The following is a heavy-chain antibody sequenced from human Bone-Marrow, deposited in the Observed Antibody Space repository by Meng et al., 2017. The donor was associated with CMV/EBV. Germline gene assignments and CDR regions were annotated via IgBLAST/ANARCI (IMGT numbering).Heavy chain of an antibody. CDR2: IRYDGSNK. CDR3: AKAGGLY. D-gene: IGHD3-16*01. CDR1: GFTFSSYG. J-gene: IGHJ4*02. Sequence: QVQRGGSGGGVVHPGVSLRLACAASGFTFSSYGMHWVRQAPGKGLEWVAFIRYDGSNKYYADSVKGRFTISRDNSKNSLYLQMNSLRAEDTAVYYCAKAGGLYWGQGTLVTVSS. V-gene: IGHV3-30*02.